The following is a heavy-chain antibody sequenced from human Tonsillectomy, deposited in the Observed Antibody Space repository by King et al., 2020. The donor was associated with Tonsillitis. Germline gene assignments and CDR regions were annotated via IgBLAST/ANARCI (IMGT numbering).Heavy chain of an antibody. D-gene: IGHD1-26*01. CDR1: GFTFSSYG. CDR2: ISYDGSNK. J-gene: IGHJ3*02. V-gene: IGHV3-30*03. CDR3: AVVGADAFDI. Sequence: VQLVESGGGVVQPGRSLRPSCAASGFTFSSYGMHWVRQAPGKGLEWVAVISYDGSNKYYADSGKGRFTISRDNSKNTLYLQMNSLGAEDTAVYYCAVVGADAFDIWGQGTMVTVSS.